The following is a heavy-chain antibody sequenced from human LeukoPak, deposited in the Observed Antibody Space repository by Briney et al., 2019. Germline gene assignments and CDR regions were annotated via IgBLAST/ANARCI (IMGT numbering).Heavy chain of an antibody. CDR3: ARDLGPNNWFDP. V-gene: IGHV4-31*03. J-gene: IGHJ5*02. Sequence: PSETLSLTCTVSGGSISSGGYSWSWIRQHPGKGLEWIGYIYYSGSTYYNPSLKSRVTISVDTSKNQFSLKLSSVTAADTAVYYCARDLGPNNWFDPWGQGTLVTVSS. CDR1: GGSISSGGYS. CDR2: IYYSGST.